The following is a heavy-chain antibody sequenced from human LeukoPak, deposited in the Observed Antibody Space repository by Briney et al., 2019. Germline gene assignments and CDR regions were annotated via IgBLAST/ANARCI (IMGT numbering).Heavy chain of an antibody. Sequence: SETLSLTCTVSGGSISSSSYYWGWIRQPPGKGLEWIGSIYYSGSTYYNPSLKSRVTISVDTSKNQFSLKLSSVTAADTAVYYCARDLTVRGVIPYYYYYMDVWGKGTTVTVSS. V-gene: IGHV4-39*02. CDR1: GGSISSSSYY. J-gene: IGHJ6*03. CDR2: IYYSGST. CDR3: ARDLTVRGVIPYYYYYMDV. D-gene: IGHD3-10*01.